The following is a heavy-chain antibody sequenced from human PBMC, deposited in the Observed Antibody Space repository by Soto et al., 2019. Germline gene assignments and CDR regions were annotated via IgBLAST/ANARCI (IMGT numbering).Heavy chain of an antibody. CDR3: ARSHPPHYGSGSFPPAIDY. V-gene: IGHV1-2*04. CDR1: GYTFTGYY. J-gene: IGHJ4*02. Sequence: ASVKVSCEASGYTFTGYYMHCVRQAPGQGLEWMGWINPNSGGTNYAQKFQGWVTMTRDTSISTAYMELSRLRSDDTAVYYCARSHPPHYGSGSFPPAIDYWGQGTLVTVSS. D-gene: IGHD3-10*01. CDR2: INPNSGGT.